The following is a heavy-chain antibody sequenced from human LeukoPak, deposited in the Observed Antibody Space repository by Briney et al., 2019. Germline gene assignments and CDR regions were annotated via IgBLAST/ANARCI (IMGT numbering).Heavy chain of an antibody. V-gene: IGHV1-18*01. D-gene: IGHD3-22*01. Sequence: GASVKVSCKASGYTFTSYGISWVRQAPGQGLEWMGWISAYNGDTNYAQKLQGRVTMTTDTSTSTAYMELRSLRSDDTAVYYCARGCPAPHRITLIVVASSTDAFDIWGQGTMVTVSS. CDR2: ISAYNGDT. CDR3: ARGCPAPHRITLIVVASSTDAFDI. J-gene: IGHJ3*02. CDR1: GYTFTSYG.